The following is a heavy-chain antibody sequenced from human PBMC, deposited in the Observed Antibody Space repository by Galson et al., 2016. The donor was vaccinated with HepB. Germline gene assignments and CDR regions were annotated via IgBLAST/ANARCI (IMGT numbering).Heavy chain of an antibody. CDR1: GLTFDTYA. V-gene: IGHV3-9*01. D-gene: IGHD6-6*01. CDR2: ISWNSGSI. J-gene: IGHJ6*02. Sequence: SLRLSCAASGLTFDTYAMHWVRQAPGKGLEWVSGISWNSGSIGYADSVKGRFTISRDNAKNSLYLQMTSLRAEDTALYYCARSARPYYYYHGMDVWGQGTTVTVSS. CDR3: ARSARPYYYYHGMDV.